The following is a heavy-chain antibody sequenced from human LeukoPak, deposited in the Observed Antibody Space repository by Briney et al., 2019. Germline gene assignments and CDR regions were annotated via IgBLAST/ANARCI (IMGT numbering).Heavy chain of an antibody. CDR2: INPSGGST. D-gene: IGHD3-10*01. CDR3: ARELRANYYGSGSYLPPHWYFDL. CDR1: GYSFTNYY. Sequence: ASVKVSCKASGYSFTNYYMHWVRQAPGQGLEWMGIINPSGGSTNYAQKFQGRVTMTRDTSTSTVYMELSSLRSEDTAVYYCARELRANYYGSGSYLPPHWYFDLWGRGTLVTVSS. V-gene: IGHV1-46*01. J-gene: IGHJ2*01.